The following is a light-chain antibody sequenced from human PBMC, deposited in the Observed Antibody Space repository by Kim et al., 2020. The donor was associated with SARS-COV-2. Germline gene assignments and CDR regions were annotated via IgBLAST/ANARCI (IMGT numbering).Light chain of an antibody. CDR1: QSVSSN. CDR3: QQYNSWPPYT. V-gene: IGKV3-15*01. CDR2: GAS. J-gene: IGKJ2*01. Sequence: EIVMTQSPATLSVSPGERVTLSCRASQSVSSNLAWYQQRPGQAPRLLIFGASTRATGIPARFSGSGSGTEFTLTISSLQSEDFAVYYCQQYNSWPPYTFGQGTKLEI.